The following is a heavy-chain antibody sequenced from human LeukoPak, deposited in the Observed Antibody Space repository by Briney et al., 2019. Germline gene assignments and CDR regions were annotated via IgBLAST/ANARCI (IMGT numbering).Heavy chain of an antibody. J-gene: IGHJ6*03. V-gene: IGHV4-39*07. CDR2: IYYSGST. D-gene: IGHD5-18*01. Sequence: PSETLSLTCTVSGGSISSSSYYWGWIRQPPGKGLEWIGNIYYSGSTYYNPSLKSRVTISLDTSKNQFSLKLSSVTAADTAVYYCARHRVDTATVTRRTSYYMDVWGKGTTVTVSS. CDR1: GGSISSSSYY. CDR3: ARHRVDTATVTRRTSYYMDV.